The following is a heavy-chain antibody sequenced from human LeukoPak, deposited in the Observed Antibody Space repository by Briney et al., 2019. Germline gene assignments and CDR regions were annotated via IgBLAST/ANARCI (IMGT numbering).Heavy chain of an antibody. J-gene: IGHJ4*02. CDR3: ARLGIAVAGHDY. CDR1: GFTFSSYS. Sequence: GGSLRLSCAASGFTFSSYSMNWVRQAPGKGLEWVSSISSSSSYIYYADSVKGRFTISRDNAKNSLYLQMNSLRAEDTAVYYCARLGIAVAGHDYWGQGTLVTVSS. D-gene: IGHD6-19*01. V-gene: IGHV3-21*01. CDR2: ISSSSSYI.